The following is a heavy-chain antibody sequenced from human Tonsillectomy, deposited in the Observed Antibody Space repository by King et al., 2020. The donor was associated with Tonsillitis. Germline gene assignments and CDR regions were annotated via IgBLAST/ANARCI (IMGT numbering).Heavy chain of an antibody. Sequence: DVQLVESGGGLVQPGRSLRLSCTASGFTFGDYAMSWVRQAPGKGLEWVSFIRSRAYGGTTEYAASVKGRFTISRDDSKSIAYLQMNSLKTEDTAVYFCTRVTRGARVYYYYYMDVWGKGTTVTVSS. J-gene: IGHJ6*03. CDR2: IRSRAYGGTT. V-gene: IGHV3-49*04. CDR1: GFTFGDYA. D-gene: IGHD1-26*01. CDR3: TRVTRGARVYYYYYMDV.